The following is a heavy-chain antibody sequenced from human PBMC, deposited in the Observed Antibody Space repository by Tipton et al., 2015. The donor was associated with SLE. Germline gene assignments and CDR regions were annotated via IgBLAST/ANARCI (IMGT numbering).Heavy chain of an antibody. D-gene: IGHD5-12*01. Sequence: GSLRLSCAASGFTFSTYWMSWVRQAAGKPLEWVSVIYSSGNTHYTESVEGRFTVSRDTAKNTVDLQMNSLRPEDTAVYYCARGGSQALDLWGQGTMVTVSS. CDR3: ARGGSQALDL. J-gene: IGHJ3*01. V-gene: IGHV3-53*05. CDR1: GFTFSTYW. CDR2: IYSSGNT.